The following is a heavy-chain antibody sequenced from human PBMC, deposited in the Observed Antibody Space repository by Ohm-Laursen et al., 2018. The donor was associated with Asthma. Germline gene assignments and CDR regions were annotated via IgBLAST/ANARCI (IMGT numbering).Heavy chain of an antibody. D-gene: IGHD3-16*02. CDR1: EFTFSLYS. J-gene: IGHJ5*02. V-gene: IGHV3-48*04. Sequence: GSLRLSCSAPEFTFSLYSMNWVRQAPGKGLEWVSYISSSSSTIYYADSVKGRFTISRDNAKSTLYLQMNSLRPEDTAVYFCASSRYSYSLAWGQGTLVTVSS. CDR3: ASSRYSYSLA. CDR2: ISSSSSTI.